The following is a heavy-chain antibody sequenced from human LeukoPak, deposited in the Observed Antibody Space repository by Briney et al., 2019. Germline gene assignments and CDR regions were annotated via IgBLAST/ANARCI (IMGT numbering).Heavy chain of an antibody. D-gene: IGHD6-19*01. CDR1: GGTFSSYA. J-gene: IGHJ5*02. V-gene: IGHV1-69*04. Sequence: EASVKVSCKASGGTFSSYAISWVRQAPGQGLEWMGRIIPILGISNYAQKLQGRVTMTTDTSTSTAYMELRSLRSDDTAVYYCARNGIAVAGRLNWFDPWGQGTLVTVSS. CDR2: IIPILGIS. CDR3: ARNGIAVAGRLNWFDP.